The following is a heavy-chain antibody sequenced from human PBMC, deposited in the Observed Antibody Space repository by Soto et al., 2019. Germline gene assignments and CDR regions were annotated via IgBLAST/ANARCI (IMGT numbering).Heavy chain of an antibody. Sequence: EVQLVESGGGLVQPGESLRLSCAASGFTFSSYWMHWIRQAPGKGLVWVARVSSDGSSTVYANSVTGRLTISRDNAKNTLYLQMNSLSDEDTAVYYCARGLNNFSSFDSWGQGTLVTVSS. CDR1: GFTFSSYW. CDR2: VSSDGSST. V-gene: IGHV3-74*01. D-gene: IGHD1-20*01. CDR3: ARGLNNFSSFDS. J-gene: IGHJ4*02.